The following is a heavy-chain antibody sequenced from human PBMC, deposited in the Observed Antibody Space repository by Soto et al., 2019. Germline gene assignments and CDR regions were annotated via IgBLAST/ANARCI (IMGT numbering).Heavy chain of an antibody. J-gene: IGHJ3*02. CDR2: INQGGSEK. Sequence: EVQLVESGGGLVQPGGSLRLSCAASGFTFSSYWMSWVRQAPGKGLEWVANINQGGSEKYHVDSLKGRFTISRENAENSLYLQMNSLRAEDTAVYYCGRPAAIVGYVGAFDIWGQGTMVTVSS. V-gene: IGHV3-7*01. CDR1: GFTFSSYW. CDR3: GRPAAIVGYVGAFDI. D-gene: IGHD2-21*01.